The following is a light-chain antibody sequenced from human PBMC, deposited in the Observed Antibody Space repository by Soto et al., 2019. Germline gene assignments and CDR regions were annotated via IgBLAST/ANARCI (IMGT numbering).Light chain of an antibody. J-gene: IGKJ1*01. Sequence: EIVLTQSPGTLSVSPGERATLSCRASQTISSNYLAWYQQKPGHAPSLLIYGTSSRATGIPDRFSGSGSGTDFTLTISSLDPEDSAIYYCQQYGSWTFGQGTKVEIK. CDR2: GTS. CDR1: QTISSNY. CDR3: QQYGSWT. V-gene: IGKV3-20*01.